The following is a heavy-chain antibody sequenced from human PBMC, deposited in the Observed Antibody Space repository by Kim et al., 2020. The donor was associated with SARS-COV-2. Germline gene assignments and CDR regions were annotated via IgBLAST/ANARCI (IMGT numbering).Heavy chain of an antibody. J-gene: IGHJ6*02. CDR1: GFTFSSYS. CDR2: ISSSSSYI. Sequence: GGSLRLSCAASGFTFSSYSMNWVRQAPGKGLEWVSSISSSSSYIYYADSVKGRFTISRDNAKNSLYLQMNSLRAEDTAVYYCAREDETVIPYYYYGMDVWGQGTTVTVSS. V-gene: IGHV3-21*01. CDR3: AREDETVIPYYYYGMDV. D-gene: IGHD4-17*01.